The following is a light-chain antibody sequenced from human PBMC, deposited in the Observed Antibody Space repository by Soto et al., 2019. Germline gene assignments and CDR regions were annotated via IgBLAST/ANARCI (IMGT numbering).Light chain of an antibody. Sequence: QSVLTQPPSVSAAPGQKVTISCSGSSSNIGGNYVSWYQQLPGTAPKLLIYENNKRPSGIPDRFSGSKSGTSATLGITGLQTGDEADYSCGNWHTRPVFGTGTKVTDL. CDR2: ENN. J-gene: IGLJ1*01. CDR3: GNWHTRPV. CDR1: SSNIGGNY. V-gene: IGLV1-51*02.